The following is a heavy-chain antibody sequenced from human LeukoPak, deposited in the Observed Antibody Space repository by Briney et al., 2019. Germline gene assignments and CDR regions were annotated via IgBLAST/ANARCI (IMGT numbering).Heavy chain of an antibody. CDR1: GFTVSSNY. V-gene: IGHV3-53*01. Sequence: PGGSLRLPCAASGFTVSSNYMSWVRQAPGEGLEWGSVIYSGGSTYYADSVKGRFTISRDNSKNTLYLQMNSLRAEDTAVYYCAREWGMATITYFDYWGQGTLVTVSS. J-gene: IGHJ4*02. CDR2: IYSGGST. CDR3: AREWGMATITYFDY. D-gene: IGHD5-24*01.